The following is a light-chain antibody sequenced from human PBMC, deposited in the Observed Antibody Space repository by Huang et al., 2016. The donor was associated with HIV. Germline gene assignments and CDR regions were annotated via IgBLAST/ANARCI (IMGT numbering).Light chain of an antibody. CDR3: QQSYIPPWT. J-gene: IGKJ1*01. CDR2: AS. V-gene: IGKV1-39*01. Sequence: DIQMTQSPSSLSASVGDRVTITCRTSQSVGNSLNWYQQKPGKAPELLIYASSLQAWVSSRFSGSGSGTDFTLIISSLQPEYFATYYCQQSYIPPWTFGQGTKVDLK. CDR1: QSVGNS.